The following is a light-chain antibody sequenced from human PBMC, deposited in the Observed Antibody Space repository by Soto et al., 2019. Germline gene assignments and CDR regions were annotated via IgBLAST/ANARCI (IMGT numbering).Light chain of an antibody. J-gene: IGLJ1*01. CDR3: SSYTDSTTVV. CDR1: SSDVGGFNY. Sequence: QSVLTQPPSASGSPGQSVTISCTGTSSDVGGFNYVSWYQQHPGKAPKLMIYPVNKRPSVVPDRFSGSKSDNTASLTVSGLQAEDEDDYYCSSYTDSTTVVFGSGTKVTVL. V-gene: IGLV2-8*01. CDR2: PVN.